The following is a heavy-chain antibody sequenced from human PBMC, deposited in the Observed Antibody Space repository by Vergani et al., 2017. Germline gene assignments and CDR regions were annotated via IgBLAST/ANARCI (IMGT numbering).Heavy chain of an antibody. CDR2: IYYSGNT. D-gene: IGHD3-9*01. CDR1: GGSISSGGYY. J-gene: IGHJ6*02. Sequence: QVQLQESGPGLVKPSQTLSLTCTVSGGSISSGGYYWSWIRQHPGKGLEWIGYIYYSGNTYFNPSLNSRVTMSVDTSKNQFSLKLRSVTAADTAVYFCARVMYRDEASTGYRLEGMDIWGQGTTVT. V-gene: IGHV4-31*03. CDR3: ARVMYRDEASTGYRLEGMDI.